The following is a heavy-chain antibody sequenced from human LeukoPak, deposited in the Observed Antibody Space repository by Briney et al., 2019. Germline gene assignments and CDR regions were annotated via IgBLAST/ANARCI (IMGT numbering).Heavy chain of an antibody. V-gene: IGHV3-21*01. Sequence: GGSLRLSCAASGVTFSSYSMNWVRQAPGKGLEWVSSISSSSSYRYYGDSVKGRFTISRDNAKNSLYLQMNSLRAEDTAVYYCARDRNYGGNSVPDAFDIWGQGTMVTVSS. CDR2: ISSSSSYR. CDR3: ARDRNYGGNSVPDAFDI. J-gene: IGHJ3*02. D-gene: IGHD4-23*01. CDR1: GVTFSSYS.